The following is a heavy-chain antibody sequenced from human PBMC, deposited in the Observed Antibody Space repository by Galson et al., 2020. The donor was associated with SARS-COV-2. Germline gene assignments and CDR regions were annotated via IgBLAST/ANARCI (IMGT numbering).Heavy chain of an antibody. D-gene: IGHD3-22*01. J-gene: IGHJ4*02. CDR1: GGSFSGYY. V-gene: IGHV4-34*01. Sequence: SQASETLSLTCAAYGGSFSGYYWSWIRQPPGKGLEWVGAINDGGGINYNPSLKSRVTTSVDKAKNQFSLKMNTVTAADTAVYYCARGRVEISMVVVVVTAAAYCFDSWGQGTRVTVFS. CDR2: INDGGGI. CDR3: ARGRVEISMVVVVVTAAAYCFDS.